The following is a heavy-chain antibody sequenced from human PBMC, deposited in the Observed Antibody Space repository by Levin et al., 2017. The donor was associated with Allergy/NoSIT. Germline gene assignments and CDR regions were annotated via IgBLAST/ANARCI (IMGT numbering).Heavy chain of an antibody. Sequence: GESLKISCVASGFAFSTYDMHWVRQATGETLEWVSAIGSAGDTNYPGSVKGRFTISRENAKNSLYLQMNSLRAGDTAVYYCARGGGWNYFDYWGQGTLVTVSS. D-gene: IGHD6-19*01. CDR2: IGSAGDT. J-gene: IGHJ4*02. CDR3: ARGGGWNYFDY. V-gene: IGHV3-13*01. CDR1: GFAFSTYD.